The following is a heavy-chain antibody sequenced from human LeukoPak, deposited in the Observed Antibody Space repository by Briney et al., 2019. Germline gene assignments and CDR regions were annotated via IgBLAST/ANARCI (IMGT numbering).Heavy chain of an antibody. CDR2: INPNSGGT. V-gene: IGHV1-2*02. CDR1: GYTFTGYY. D-gene: IGHD3-3*01. CDR3: ARESDYDFWSGYIWFDP. Sequence: ASVKVSCKTSGYTFTGYYMHWVRQAPGQGLEWMGWINPNSGGTNYAQKFQGRVTMTRDTSISTAYMELSRLRSDDTAVYYCARESDYDFWSGYIWFDPGGQGTLVTVS. J-gene: IGHJ5*02.